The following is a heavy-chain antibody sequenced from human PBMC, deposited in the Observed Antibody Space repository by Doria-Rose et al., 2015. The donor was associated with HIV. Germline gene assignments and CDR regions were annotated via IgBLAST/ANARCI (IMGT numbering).Heavy chain of an antibody. Sequence: QVTLKESGPVLAKPTETLTLTCTVSGVSLSSPGMGVSWIRQPPGKALEWLANIFSDDERSYKTSLMSRLTISRGTSKSQVVLTMTDMDPVDTATYYCARIKSSRWYHKYYFDFWGQGTLVIVSA. J-gene: IGHJ4*02. CDR1: GVSLSSPGMG. D-gene: IGHD6-13*01. V-gene: IGHV2-26*01. CDR3: ARIKSSRWYHKYYFDF. CDR2: IFSDDER.